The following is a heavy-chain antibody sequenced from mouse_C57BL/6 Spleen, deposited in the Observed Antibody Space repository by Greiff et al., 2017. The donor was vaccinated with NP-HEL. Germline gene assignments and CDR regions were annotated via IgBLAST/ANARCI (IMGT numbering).Heavy chain of an antibody. Sequence: QVQLQQPGAELVKPGASVKLSCKASGYTFTSYWMHWVKQRPGQGLEWIGMIHPNSGSTNYNEKFKSKATLTVDKSSSTAYMQLSSLTSEDSAVYYCSRRRYRNPYYYAMDYWGQGTSVTVSS. CDR1: GYTFTSYW. CDR3: SRRRYRNPYYYAMDY. CDR2: IHPNSGST. J-gene: IGHJ4*01. V-gene: IGHV1-64*01. D-gene: IGHD2-5*01.